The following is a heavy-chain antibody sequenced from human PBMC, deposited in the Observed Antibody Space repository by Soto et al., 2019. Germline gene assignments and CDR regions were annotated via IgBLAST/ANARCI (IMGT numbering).Heavy chain of an antibody. J-gene: IGHJ4*02. CDR3: AKADGQQWLLPHLEN. D-gene: IGHD6-19*01. CDR2: ISCCGGTA. V-gene: IGHV3-23*01. CDR1: GCNFNKYA. Sequence: EVQLLESGGGLVRPGESLRLSCAASGCNFNKYAMSWVRQAPGEGLEWVSGISCCGGTASYADSVKGRFTIARDDAKNTLYLDMNNLRVEDTAEYYCAKADGQQWLLPHLENWGRGTLVTVS.